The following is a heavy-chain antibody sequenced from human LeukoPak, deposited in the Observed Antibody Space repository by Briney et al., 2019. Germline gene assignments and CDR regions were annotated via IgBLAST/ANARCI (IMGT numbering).Heavy chain of an antibody. V-gene: IGHV3-9*01. J-gene: IGHJ4*02. CDR3: ARARSIALDY. CDR2: ISWNSGSI. Sequence: GGSLRLSCAASGFTFDDYAMHWVRQAPGKGLEWVSGISWNSGSIGYADSVKGRFTISRDNAKNSLYLQMNSLRAEDTAVYYCARARSIALDYWGQGTLVTVSS. CDR1: GFTFDDYA. D-gene: IGHD6-6*01.